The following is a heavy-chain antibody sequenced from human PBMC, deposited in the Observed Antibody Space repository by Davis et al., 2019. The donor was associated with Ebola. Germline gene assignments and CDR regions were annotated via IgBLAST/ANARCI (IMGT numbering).Heavy chain of an antibody. Sequence: GESLKISCVTSGFTFTNYAMTWVRQAPGMGLEWVTTISGSGDRTYYADFVRARFTVSRDSSENTLYLQMNNLRAEDTAVYYCAKSGLSFGVVKYHYGMDVWGKGTTVTVSS. D-gene: IGHD3-3*01. CDR1: GFTFTNYA. V-gene: IGHV3-23*01. J-gene: IGHJ6*04. CDR2: ISGSGDRT. CDR3: AKSGLSFGVVKYHYGMDV.